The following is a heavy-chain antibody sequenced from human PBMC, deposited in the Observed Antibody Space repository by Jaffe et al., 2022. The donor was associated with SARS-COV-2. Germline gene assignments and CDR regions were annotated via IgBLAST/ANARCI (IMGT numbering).Heavy chain of an antibody. CDR3: ARDRSYSGYDRALGGYYYYYMDV. CDR2: ISSSGSTI. Sequence: QVQLVESGGGLVKPGGSLRLSCAASGFTFSDYYMSWIRQAPGKGLEWVSYISSSGSTIYYADSVKGRFTISRDNAKNSLYLQMNSLRAEDTAVYYCARDRSYSGYDRALGGYYYYYMDVWGKGTTVTVSS. J-gene: IGHJ6*03. D-gene: IGHD5-12*01. V-gene: IGHV3-11*01. CDR1: GFTFSDYY.